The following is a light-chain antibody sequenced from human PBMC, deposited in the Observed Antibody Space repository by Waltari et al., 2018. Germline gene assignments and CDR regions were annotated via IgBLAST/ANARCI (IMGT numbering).Light chain of an antibody. CDR3: QQYGSSPPLT. J-gene: IGKJ4*02. CDR2: GAS. Sequence: EIVLTQSPGTLSLSPGERATLSCRASQSVTSSYLAWYQQKPGQAPRLLLYGASSRATGIPDRLSGSGSGTDFTLTISRLEPEDFAVYYCQQYGSSPPLTFGGGTKVEIK. V-gene: IGKV3-20*01. CDR1: QSVTSSY.